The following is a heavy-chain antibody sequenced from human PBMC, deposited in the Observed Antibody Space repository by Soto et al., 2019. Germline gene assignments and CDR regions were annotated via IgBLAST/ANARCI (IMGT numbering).Heavy chain of an antibody. D-gene: IGHD6-19*01. CDR1: GFTFSSYE. J-gene: IGHJ4*02. V-gene: IGHV3-48*03. CDR3: AREKVVAGWEIFDY. Sequence: PGGSLRLSCAASGFTFSSYEMNWVRQAPGKGLEWVSYISSSGSTIYYADSVKGRFTISRDNAKNSLYLQMNSLRAEDTAVYYCAREKVVAGWEIFDYWGQGTLVTVSS. CDR2: ISSSGSTI.